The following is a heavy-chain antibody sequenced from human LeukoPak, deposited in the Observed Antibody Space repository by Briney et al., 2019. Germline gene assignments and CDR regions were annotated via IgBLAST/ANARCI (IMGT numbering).Heavy chain of an antibody. D-gene: IGHD2-2*01. CDR2: IHTSGST. CDR3: ARDVSGEYQLLSSWFDP. V-gene: IGHV4-4*07. J-gene: IGHJ5*02. CDR1: GGSISSYY. Sequence: SETLSLTCTVSGGSISSYYWSWIRPPAGKGLGWIGRIHTSGSTNYNPSLKSRVTMSVDTSKNQFSLKLSSVTAADTAVYYCARDVSGEYQLLSSWFDPWGQGTLVTVSS.